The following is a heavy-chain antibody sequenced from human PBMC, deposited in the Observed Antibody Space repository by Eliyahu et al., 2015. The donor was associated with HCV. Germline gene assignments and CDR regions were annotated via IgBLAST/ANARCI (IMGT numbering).Heavy chain of an antibody. CDR2: ISYDGSNK. V-gene: IGHV3-30*03. CDR3: AGNGADILTGYE. J-gene: IGHJ4*02. CDR1: GFTFSSYG. Sequence: QVQLVESGGGVVQPGRSLRLSCAASGFTFSSYGMHWVRQAPGKGLEGVVVISYDGSNKYYADSVKGRFTISRDNSKNTLYLQMNSLRAEDTAVYYCAGNGADILTGYEWGQGTLVTVSS. D-gene: IGHD3-9*01.